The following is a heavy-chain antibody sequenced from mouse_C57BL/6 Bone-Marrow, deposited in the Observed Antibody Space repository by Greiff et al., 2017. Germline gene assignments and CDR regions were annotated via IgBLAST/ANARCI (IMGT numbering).Heavy chain of an antibody. CDR2: ISNLAYSI. V-gene: IGHV5-15*01. Sequence: EVHLVESGGGLVQPGGSLKLSCAASGFTFSDYGMAWVRQAPRKGPEWVAFISNLAYSIYYADTVTGRFTISSENAKNTLYLEMSSLRSEDTAMYYCARRSGYGFDYWGQGTTLTVSS. D-gene: IGHD3-2*02. CDR1: GFTFSDYG. CDR3: ARRSGYGFDY. J-gene: IGHJ2*01.